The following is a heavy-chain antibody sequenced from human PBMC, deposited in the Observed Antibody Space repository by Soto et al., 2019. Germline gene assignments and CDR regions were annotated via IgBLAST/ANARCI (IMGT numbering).Heavy chain of an antibody. D-gene: IGHD3-10*01. CDR2: ISGSGGST. Sequence: DPGKGMEWVSAISGSGGSTYYADSVKGRFTVFGDNSKTTLYLQMNSLRAEDTAVYYCAKDSSYYYGSGSYSSQPNSYYYMDVWGKGTTVTVSS. V-gene: IGHV3-23*01. CDR3: AKDSSYYYGSGSYSSQPNSYYYMDV. J-gene: IGHJ6*03.